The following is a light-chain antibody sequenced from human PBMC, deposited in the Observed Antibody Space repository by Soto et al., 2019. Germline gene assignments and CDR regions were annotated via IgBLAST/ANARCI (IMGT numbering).Light chain of an antibody. Sequence: EIVLMQSPSNLSLSPGERATLSCRASQSVSSHLAWYQQKPGQAPRLLIYDASNRANGIPARFSGVGSGTDLTLTISSLEPEDSAVYYCQQRRNWPTVTFGGGTKVDIK. CDR3: QQRRNWPTVT. J-gene: IGKJ4*01. CDR2: DAS. CDR1: QSVSSH. V-gene: IGKV3-11*01.